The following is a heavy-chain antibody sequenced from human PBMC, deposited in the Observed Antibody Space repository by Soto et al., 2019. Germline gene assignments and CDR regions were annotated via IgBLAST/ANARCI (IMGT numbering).Heavy chain of an antibody. D-gene: IGHD4-17*01. J-gene: IGHJ4*02. CDR2: ISYEGSNK. Sequence: QVQLVESGGGVVQPGRSLRLSCAASGFTFSSYAMHWVRQAPGKGLEWVAVISYEGSNKYYADSVKGRFTISRDNSKNTLYLQMNSLRAEATAVYYCARVPTVVTTAYYFDYWGQGTLVTVSS. CDR3: ARVPTVVTTAYYFDY. V-gene: IGHV3-30-3*01. CDR1: GFTFSSYA.